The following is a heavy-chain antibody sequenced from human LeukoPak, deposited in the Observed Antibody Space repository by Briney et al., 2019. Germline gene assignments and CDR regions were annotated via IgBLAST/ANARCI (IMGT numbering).Heavy chain of an antibody. CDR3: AREVGYCTNGVCYKWFDP. D-gene: IGHD2-8*01. Sequence: PGGSLRLSCAASGFSFRSYGMHWVRQAPGKGLEWLAFIWYDGSNKYYADSVKGRFTISRDNAKNSLYLQMNSLRAEDTAVYYCAREVGYCTNGVCYKWFDPWGQGTLVTVSS. CDR2: IWYDGSNK. CDR1: GFSFRSYG. J-gene: IGHJ5*02. V-gene: IGHV3-33*01.